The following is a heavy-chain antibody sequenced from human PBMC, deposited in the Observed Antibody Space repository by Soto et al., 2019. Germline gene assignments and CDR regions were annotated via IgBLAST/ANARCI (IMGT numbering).Heavy chain of an antibody. CDR3: ARHRRAHYDSSGPSYYYGMDV. J-gene: IGHJ6*04. V-gene: IGHV5-10-1*01. CDR1: GYSFTSYW. Sequence: GESLKISCKGSGYSFTSYWISWVRQMPGKGLEWMGRIDPSDSYTNYSPSFQGHVTISADKSISTAYLQWSSLKASDTAMYYCARHRRAHYDSSGPSYYYGMDVWGKGTTVTVSS. CDR2: IDPSDSYT. D-gene: IGHD3-22*01.